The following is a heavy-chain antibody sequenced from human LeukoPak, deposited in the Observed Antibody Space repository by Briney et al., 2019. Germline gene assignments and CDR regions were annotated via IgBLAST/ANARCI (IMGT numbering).Heavy chain of an antibody. CDR2: ISAYNGNT. Sequence: GASVTLSFTASGYTFTIYGISWVRQAPGQGLEWMGWISAYNGNTNYAQKLQGRVTMTTDTSTSTAYMELRSLRSDDTAVYYCARDCDRSGYYCYWGQGTLVSVSS. D-gene: IGHD3-22*01. CDR3: ARDCDRSGYYCY. J-gene: IGHJ4*02. V-gene: IGHV1-18*01. CDR1: GYTFTIYG.